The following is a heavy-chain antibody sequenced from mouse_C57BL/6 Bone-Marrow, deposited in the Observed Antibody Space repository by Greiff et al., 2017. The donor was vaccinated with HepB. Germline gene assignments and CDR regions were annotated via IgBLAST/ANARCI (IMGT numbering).Heavy chain of an antibody. CDR3: ASRGYYYGSRYFDY. CDR2: IYPGSGST. CDR1: GYTFTSYW. V-gene: IGHV1-55*01. D-gene: IGHD1-1*01. J-gene: IGHJ2*01. Sequence: QVQLQQPGAELVKPGASVKMSCKASGYTFTSYWLTWVKQRPGQGLEWIGDIYPGSGSTNYNEKFKSKATLTVDTTASTAYMQLSRLTSEDSPVYYCASRGYYYGSRYFDYWGQGTTLTVSS.